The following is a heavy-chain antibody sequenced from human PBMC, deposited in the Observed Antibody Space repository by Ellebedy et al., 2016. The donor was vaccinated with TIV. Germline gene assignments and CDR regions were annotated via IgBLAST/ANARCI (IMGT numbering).Heavy chain of an antibody. V-gene: IGHV3-74*01. J-gene: IGHJ4*02. CDR2: VDNDGRNT. D-gene: IGHD5-24*01. CDR3: ARVADGGKFDGRDY. CDR1: GFTFSRYW. Sequence: GESLKISCGASGFTFSRYWMHWVRQAPGKGLEWVSRVDNDGRNTIYVDSVKGRFTISRDNAKNMLYLQMNSLRAEDTAVYYCARVADGGKFDGRDYWGQGTRVTVSS.